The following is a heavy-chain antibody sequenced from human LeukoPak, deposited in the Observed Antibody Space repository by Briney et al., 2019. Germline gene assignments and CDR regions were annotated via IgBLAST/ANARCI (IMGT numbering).Heavy chain of an antibody. Sequence: PGRSLRLSCEASGLIFRDYVMNWVRQAPGKGLEWVAVTSFDQSTKHYADSVQGRFTISRDNSKNTLYLQMNSLRAEDTAVYFCARDAGWLRSFDYWGQGTLVTVSS. CDR2: TSFDQSTK. J-gene: IGHJ4*02. V-gene: IGHV3-30-3*01. CDR1: GLIFRDYV. D-gene: IGHD5-12*01. CDR3: ARDAGWLRSFDY.